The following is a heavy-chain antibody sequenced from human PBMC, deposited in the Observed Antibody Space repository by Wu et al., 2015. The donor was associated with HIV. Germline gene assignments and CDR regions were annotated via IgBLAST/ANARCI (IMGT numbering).Heavy chain of an antibody. D-gene: IGHD4-23*01. CDR1: GYTFTSYG. J-gene: IGHJ3*02. V-gene: IGHV1-18*01. CDR3: ARADGGNSVDAFDI. CDR2: ISAYNGNT. Sequence: CKASGYTFTSYGISWVRQAPGQGLEWMGWISAYNGNTNYAQKLQGRVTMTTDTSTSTAYMELRSLRSDDTAVYYCARADGGNSVDAFDIWGQGTMVTVSS.